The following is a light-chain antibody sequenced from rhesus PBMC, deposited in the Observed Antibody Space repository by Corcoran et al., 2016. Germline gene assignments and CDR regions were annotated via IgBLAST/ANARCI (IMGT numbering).Light chain of an antibody. CDR1: QGITND. V-gene: IGKV1S17*01. CDR2: AAS. CDR3: LQYNRRPYS. Sequence: DIQMTQSPSSLSASVGDRVTITCRASQGITNDLAWYQQTPGETPIRLIYAASRLEIGVPSRFSGSGSGTQFTLSISSLQPEEFAAYYCLQYNRRPYSFGQGTKVEIK. J-gene: IGKJ2*01.